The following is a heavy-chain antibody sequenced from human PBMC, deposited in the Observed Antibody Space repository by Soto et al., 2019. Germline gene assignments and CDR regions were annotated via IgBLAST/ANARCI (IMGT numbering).Heavy chain of an antibody. J-gene: IGHJ6*02. CDR1: GFTFSSYG. Sequence: GGSLRLSCAASGFTFSSYGMHWVRQAPGKGLEWVAVIWYDGSNKYYADSVKGRFTISRDNSKNTLYLQMNSLRAEETAVYYCARDRHGMDLWGQGTTVTVSS. CDR3: ARDRHGMDL. V-gene: IGHV3-33*01. CDR2: IWYDGSNK.